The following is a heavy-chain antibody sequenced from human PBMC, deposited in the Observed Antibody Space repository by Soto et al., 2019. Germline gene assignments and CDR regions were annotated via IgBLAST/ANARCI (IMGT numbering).Heavy chain of an antibody. CDR3: ARDKSPTEMAFGY. CDR2: IHSGGST. D-gene: IGHD3-3*01. J-gene: IGHJ4*01. Sequence: GGSLRRSCAASGFTVSSNYMSWVRQGPGKGLEWVSIIHSGGSTYYADSVKGRFTISRDNSKNTLYLQMNSLRAEDTAVYYCARDKSPTEMAFGYWGHGALVTVSS. V-gene: IGHV3-53*01. CDR1: GFTVSSNY.